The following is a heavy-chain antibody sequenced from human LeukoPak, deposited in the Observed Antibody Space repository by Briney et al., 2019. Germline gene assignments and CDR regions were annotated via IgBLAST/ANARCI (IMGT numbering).Heavy chain of an antibody. D-gene: IGHD6-13*01. CDR3: ARVGRSSSSWPYFGY. Sequence: ASVKVSCKASGYTFTSYGISWVRQAPGQGLEWMGWISAYNGNTNYAQKLQGRVTMTTDTSTSTAYMELRSLRSDDTAVYYCARVGRSSSSWPYFGYWGQGTLVTVSS. CDR2: ISAYNGNT. V-gene: IGHV1-18*01. J-gene: IGHJ4*02. CDR1: GYTFTSYG.